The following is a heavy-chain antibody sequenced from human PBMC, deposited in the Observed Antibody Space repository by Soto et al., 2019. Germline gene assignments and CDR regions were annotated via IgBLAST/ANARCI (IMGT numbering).Heavy chain of an antibody. CDR2: IIPIFGTA. J-gene: IGHJ6*02. CDR3: ARTKDIVVVPAAMEDYYYGMNV. Sequence: QVQLVQSGAEVKQPGSSVKVSCKASGGTFSSYAISWVRQAPGQGLEWMGGIIPIFGTANYAQKFQGRVTITADESTSTAYMELSSLRSEDTAVYYCARTKDIVVVPAAMEDYYYGMNVWGQGTTVTVSS. V-gene: IGHV1-69*01. CDR1: GGTFSSYA. D-gene: IGHD2-2*01.